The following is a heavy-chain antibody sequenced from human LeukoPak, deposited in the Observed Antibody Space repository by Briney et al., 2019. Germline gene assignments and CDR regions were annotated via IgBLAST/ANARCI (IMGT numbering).Heavy chain of an antibody. J-gene: IGHJ3*01. D-gene: IGHD3-10*01. CDR2: IKQDGSEK. Sequence: PGGSLRLSCEASGFTFSAYAMTWVRQAPGQGLEWVATIKQDGSEKYYGDSVKGRFTISRDDSKKTVYLQMNSLRAEDTAVYYCAKDLISMVRGSAMDVWGQGTMVTVSS. V-gene: IGHV3-7*01. CDR3: AKDLISMVRGSAMDV. CDR1: GFTFSAYA.